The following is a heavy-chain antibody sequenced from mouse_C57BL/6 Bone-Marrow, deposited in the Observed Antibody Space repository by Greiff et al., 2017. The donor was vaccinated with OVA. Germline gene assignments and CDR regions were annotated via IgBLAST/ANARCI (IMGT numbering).Heavy chain of an antibody. CDR1: GYTFTDYY. CDR2: IYPGSGNT. D-gene: IGHD1-1*01. CDR3: ARRKLYYYGSSYDWYFDV. V-gene: IGHV1-76*01. J-gene: IGHJ1*03. Sequence: VKLMESGAELVRPGASVKLSCKASGYTFTDYYINWVKQRPGQGLEWIARIYPGSGNTYYNEKFKGKATLTAEKSSSTAYMQLSSLTSEDSAVYFCARRKLYYYGSSYDWYFDVWGTGTTVTVSS.